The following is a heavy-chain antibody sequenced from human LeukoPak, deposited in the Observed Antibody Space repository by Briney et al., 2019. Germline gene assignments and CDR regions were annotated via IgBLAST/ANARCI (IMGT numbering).Heavy chain of an antibody. V-gene: IGHV3-20*04. CDR2: INWNGGST. D-gene: IGHD6-19*01. J-gene: IGHJ3*02. CDR3: ARGRSGWNDAFDI. Sequence: TGGSLRLSCAASGFTFDDYGMSWVRQAPGKGLEWVSGINWNGGSTGYADSVKGRLTISRDNAKNSLYLQMNSLRAEDTALYYCARGRSGWNDAFDIWGQGTMVTVSS. CDR1: GFTFDDYG.